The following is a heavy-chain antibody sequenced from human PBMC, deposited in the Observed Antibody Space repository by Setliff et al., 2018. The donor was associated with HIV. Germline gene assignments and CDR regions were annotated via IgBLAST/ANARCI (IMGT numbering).Heavy chain of an antibody. CDR1: GGSISSGSYY. Sequence: SETLSLTCTVSGGSISSGSYYWSWIRQPAGKGLEWIGHIYTSGNTNHNPSLKSRVTISGDTSKRQFSLKMSSVTAADTAVYYCARGEPVDILTGYFDYWGQGTLVTVSS. CDR2: IYTSGNT. J-gene: IGHJ4*02. D-gene: IGHD3-9*01. V-gene: IGHV4-61*09. CDR3: ARGEPVDILTGYFDY.